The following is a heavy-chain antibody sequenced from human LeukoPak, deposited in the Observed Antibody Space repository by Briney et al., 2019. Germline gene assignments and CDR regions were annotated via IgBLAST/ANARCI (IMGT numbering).Heavy chain of an antibody. J-gene: IGHJ4*02. CDR2: INSNSGGT. D-gene: IGHD5-12*01. V-gene: IGHV1-2*02. CDR1: GYTFTGYD. CDR3: ARDIVATILINFDY. Sequence: GASVKVSFKASGYTFTGYDMHWVRQAPGQGLEWMGWINSNSGGTNYSQKFQGRVTMTRDTSISTAYMELSRLRSDDTAVYYCARDIVATILINFDYWGQGTLVTVSS.